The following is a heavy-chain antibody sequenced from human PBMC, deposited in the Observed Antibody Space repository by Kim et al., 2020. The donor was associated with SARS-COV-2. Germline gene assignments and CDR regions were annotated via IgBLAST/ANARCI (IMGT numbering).Heavy chain of an antibody. CDR1: GFTFTSYD. D-gene: IGHD3-10*01. Sequence: ASVKVSCKTSGFTFTSYDINWVRQANGQGLEWIGWMNGNTGNTGYAQKFLGRVTMTRNTSITTAYMELTSLRPEDTAIYYCARGSRGSGIYYTGWFDPWGQGTLVTVAS. J-gene: IGHJ5*02. V-gene: IGHV1-8*01. CDR2: MNGNTGNT. CDR3: ARGSRGSGIYYTGWFDP.